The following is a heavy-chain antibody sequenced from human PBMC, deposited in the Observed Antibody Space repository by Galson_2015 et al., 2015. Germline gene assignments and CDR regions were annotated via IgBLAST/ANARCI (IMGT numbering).Heavy chain of an antibody. CDR2: ISYDGGKK. V-gene: IGHV3-30-3*01. Sequence: SLRLSCAASGFSFSNYGMHWVRQAPGKGLEWVAVISYDGGKKYYADSVKGRFTISRDNSKNTLYMQMNSLRGEDTAVYYCARDYREVVRSFDSLFGPDYWGQGTLVTVSS. D-gene: IGHD3-9*01. J-gene: IGHJ4*02. CDR3: ARDYREVVRSFDSLFGPDY. CDR1: GFSFSNYG.